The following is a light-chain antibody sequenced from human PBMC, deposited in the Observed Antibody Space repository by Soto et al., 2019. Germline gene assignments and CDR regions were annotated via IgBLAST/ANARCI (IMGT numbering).Light chain of an antibody. Sequence: QSALTQPASVSGSPGQSITISCTGTNSDIGGYNYVSWYRHHPGEAPKLMIYGVTNRPSGVSTRFSGSKSGNTASLTISGLQDEDEADYSCASYTSFTIVLFGGGTKLPVL. CDR3: ASYTSFTIVL. CDR1: NSDIGGYNY. J-gene: IGLJ2*01. V-gene: IGLV2-14*01. CDR2: GVT.